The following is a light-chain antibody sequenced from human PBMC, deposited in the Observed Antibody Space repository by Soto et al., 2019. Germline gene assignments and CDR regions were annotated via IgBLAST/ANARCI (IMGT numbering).Light chain of an antibody. J-gene: IGKJ4*01. CDR2: DAS. V-gene: IGKV3-20*01. CDR1: QTVGNNY. CDR3: QQFSSYPLT. Sequence: EFLMTQSPGTLSLSPGESVTLSCRASQTVGNNYLAWYQQKNGQAPRLLIYDASSRDTGIPDRFSGGGSGTDFTLTISRLEPEDFEVYYCQQFSSYPLTFGGGTKVDIK.